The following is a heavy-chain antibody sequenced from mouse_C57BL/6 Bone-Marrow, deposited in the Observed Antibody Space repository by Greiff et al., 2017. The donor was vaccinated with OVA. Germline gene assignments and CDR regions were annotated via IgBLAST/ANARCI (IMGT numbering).Heavy chain of an antibody. Sequence: EVQLVESGGGLVKPGGSLKLSCAASGFTFSSYAMPWVRQTPEKRLEWVATISDGGSYTYYPDNVKGRFTISRDNAKNNLYLQLSHLKSEDTAMYYCARGTGTDWYFDVWGTGTTVTVSA. CDR2: ISDGGSYT. CDR3: ARGTGTDWYFDV. CDR1: GFTFSSYA. V-gene: IGHV5-4*01. J-gene: IGHJ1*03. D-gene: IGHD4-1*01.